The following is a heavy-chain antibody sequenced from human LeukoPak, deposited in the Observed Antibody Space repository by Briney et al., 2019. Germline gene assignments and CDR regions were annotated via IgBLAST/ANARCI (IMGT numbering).Heavy chain of an antibody. V-gene: IGHV3-23*01. CDR3: AKADNWNDFYYFDY. CDR1: GFTFSSYE. Sequence: GGSLRLSCAASGFTFSSYEMNWVRQAPGKGLEWVSAISGSGGSTYYADSVKGRFTISRDNSKNTLYLQMNSLRAEDTAVYYCAKADNWNDFYYFDYWGQGTLVTVSS. J-gene: IGHJ4*02. D-gene: IGHD1-1*01. CDR2: ISGSGGST.